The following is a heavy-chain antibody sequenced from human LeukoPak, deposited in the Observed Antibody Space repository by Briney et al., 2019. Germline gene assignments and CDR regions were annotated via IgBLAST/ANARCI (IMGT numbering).Heavy chain of an antibody. J-gene: IGHJ3*02. CDR3: AKDSSPGYSSSWYQPEHDAFDI. CDR2: ISGRGGST. Sequence: QPGGSLRLSCAASGFTFGSYAMSWVRQAPGKGLEWVSYISGRGGSTFYADSVKGRLTISRDNSKNTLYLQMNSLRAEDTAVYYCAKDSSPGYSSSWYQPEHDAFDIWGQGTMVTVSS. V-gene: IGHV3-23*01. CDR1: GFTFGSYA. D-gene: IGHD6-13*01.